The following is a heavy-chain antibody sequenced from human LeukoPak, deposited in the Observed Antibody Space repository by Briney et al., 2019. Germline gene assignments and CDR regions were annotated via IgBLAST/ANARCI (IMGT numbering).Heavy chain of an antibody. CDR1: GFTFSSFA. J-gene: IGHJ6*03. D-gene: IGHD6-25*01. Sequence: QPGGSLRLSCAASGFTFSSFAMSWVRQAPGQGLEWVSAISDNSGNTYYADSVKGRFTISRDKSKNTLYLQINSLRAEDTALYYCAKVSPRGAIPAYYYYMDVWGKGTTVTVSS. V-gene: IGHV3-23*01. CDR3: AKVSPRGAIPAYYYYMDV. CDR2: ISDNSGNT.